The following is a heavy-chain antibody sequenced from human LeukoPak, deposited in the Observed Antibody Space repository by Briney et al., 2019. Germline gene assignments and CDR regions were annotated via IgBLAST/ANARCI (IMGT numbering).Heavy chain of an antibody. CDR1: GYTFTGYY. V-gene: IGHV1-2*02. Sequence: GASVKVSCKASGYTFTGYYMHWVRQAPGQGLEWMGWINPNSGGTNYAQKFQGRVTMTRDTSISTAYMELSRLRSDDTAVYYCARWGSVTTPAFDYWGQGTLVTVSS. D-gene: IGHD4-11*01. J-gene: IGHJ4*02. CDR3: ARWGSVTTPAFDY. CDR2: INPNSGGT.